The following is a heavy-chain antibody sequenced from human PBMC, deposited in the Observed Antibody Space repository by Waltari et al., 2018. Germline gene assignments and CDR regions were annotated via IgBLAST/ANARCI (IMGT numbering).Heavy chain of an antibody. V-gene: IGHV3-74*01. CDR2: INTYGKTT. Sequence: EEQLVESGGGLVQPGGSLRLSCASSGFTFSTYWMHWVRQAPGKGLCWVSRINTYGKTTHYADSVKGRFTTSRNNAKNTAHLQMNTLNTEDTAVYYCTTQRVRDDDSWGQGTLVTVSS. J-gene: IGHJ4*02. D-gene: IGHD1-1*01. CDR3: TTQRVRDDDS. CDR1: GFTFSTYW.